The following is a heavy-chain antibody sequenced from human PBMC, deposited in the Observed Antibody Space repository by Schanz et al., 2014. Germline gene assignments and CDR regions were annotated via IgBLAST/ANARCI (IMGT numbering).Heavy chain of an antibody. J-gene: IGHJ6*02. CDR3: ASLIGTTSAHFYGMDV. D-gene: IGHD1-7*01. CDR1: GFTFDDFG. CDR2: IYSGDNT. Sequence: QVQLVESGGGVVQPGKSLRLSCAASGFTFDDFGMHWVRQAPGKGLEWVSVIYSGDNTYYADSVKGRFTISRDNSKNTVYLQMNSLRAEDTAVYFCASLIGTTSAHFYGMDVWGQGTTVTVSS. V-gene: IGHV3-NL1*01.